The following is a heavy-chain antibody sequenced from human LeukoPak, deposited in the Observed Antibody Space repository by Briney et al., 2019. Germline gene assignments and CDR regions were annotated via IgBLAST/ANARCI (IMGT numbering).Heavy chain of an antibody. V-gene: IGHV1-2*02. J-gene: IGHJ4*02. CDR1: GYTFTGYY. CDR2: INPNSGGT. Sequence: GASVKVSCKASGYTFTGYYMHWVRQAPGQGLEWMGWINPNSGGTNYAQKFQGRVTTTRDTSISTAYMELSRLRSDDTAVYYCARDYRSGWAEGGYFDYWGQGTLVTVSS. D-gene: IGHD6-19*01. CDR3: ARDYRSGWAEGGYFDY.